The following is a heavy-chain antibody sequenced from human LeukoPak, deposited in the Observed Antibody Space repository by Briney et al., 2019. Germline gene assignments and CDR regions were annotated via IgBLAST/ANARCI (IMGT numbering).Heavy chain of an antibody. D-gene: IGHD3-22*01. Sequence: SETLSLTCTVSGGSISTYQWSWIRQPPGKGLEWIGNIYKSGSTNYNPSLKSRVTISIDTSEKQFSLKLSSVTAADTAVYYCARGNYYDSSGYYYHWYFDLWGRGTLVTVSS. CDR2: IYKSGST. J-gene: IGHJ2*01. V-gene: IGHV4-59*01. CDR3: ARGNYYDSSGYYYHWYFDL. CDR1: GGSISTYQ.